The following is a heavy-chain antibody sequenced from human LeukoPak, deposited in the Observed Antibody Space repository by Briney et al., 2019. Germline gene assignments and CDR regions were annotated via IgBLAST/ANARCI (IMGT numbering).Heavy chain of an antibody. CDR3: VREGNYEYYFDY. CDR1: GFTFSSYG. Sequence: GGSLRLSCAASGFTFSSYGMHWVRQAPGKGLEWVAVIWYDGSNKYYADSVKGRFTISRDNSKNTLYLQMNSLRAEDTAVYCCVREGNYEYYFDYWGQGTLVTVSS. D-gene: IGHD4-4*01. J-gene: IGHJ4*02. V-gene: IGHV3-33*01. CDR2: IWYDGSNK.